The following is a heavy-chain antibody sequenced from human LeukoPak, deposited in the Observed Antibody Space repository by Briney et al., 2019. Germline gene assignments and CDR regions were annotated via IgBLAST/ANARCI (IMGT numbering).Heavy chain of an antibody. J-gene: IGHJ2*01. D-gene: IGHD2-15*01. CDR1: GYTFTSYY. Sequence: GASVKVSCKASGYTFTSYYMHWVRQAPGQGLEWMGIINPSGGSTSYAQKFQGRVTMTRDTPTSTVYMELSSLRSEDTAVYYCARDRSLVGSGPWYFDLWGRGTLVTVSS. CDR2: INPSGGST. V-gene: IGHV1-46*01. CDR3: ARDRSLVGSGPWYFDL.